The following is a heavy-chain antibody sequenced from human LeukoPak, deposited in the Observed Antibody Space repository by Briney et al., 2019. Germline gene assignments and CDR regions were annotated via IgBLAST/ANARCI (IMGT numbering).Heavy chain of an antibody. CDR2: IYSGGST. CDR1: GFTVSSNY. D-gene: IGHD3-9*01. CDR3: AGVTGYYGLDY. J-gene: IGHJ4*02. Sequence: GGSLRLSCAASGFTVSSNYMSWVRQAPGKGLEWVSIIYSGGSTYYADSVKGRFTISRDNSKNTPYLQMNSLRAEDTAVYYCAGVTGYYGLDYWGQGTLVTVSS. V-gene: IGHV3-66*01.